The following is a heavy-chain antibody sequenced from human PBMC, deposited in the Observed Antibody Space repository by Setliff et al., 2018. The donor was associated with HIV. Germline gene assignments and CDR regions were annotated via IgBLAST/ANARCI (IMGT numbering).Heavy chain of an antibody. Sequence: ASVKVSCKPSGYMFIAYGMSWVRRAPGQGLEWMGWIGPYNGRTEYAQEFQGRVTITRDTSASTVYMEMGSLRSEDTAIYYCARDGGPGSGWGDYSYYFSMDVWGKGTTVTVSS. V-gene: IGHV1-18*01. D-gene: IGHD6-19*01. CDR1: GYMFIAYG. CDR2: IGPYNGRT. J-gene: IGHJ6*03. CDR3: ARDGGPGSGWGDYSYYFSMDV.